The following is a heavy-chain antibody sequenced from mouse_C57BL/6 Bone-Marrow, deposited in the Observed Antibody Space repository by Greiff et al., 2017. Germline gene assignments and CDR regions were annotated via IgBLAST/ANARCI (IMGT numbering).Heavy chain of an antibody. CDR3: ARGRGYDYDYFDY. V-gene: IGHV1-80*01. J-gene: IGHJ2*01. Sequence: QVQLQQSGAELVKPGASVKISCKASGYAFSSYWMNWVKQRPGKGLEWIGQIYPGDGDTNYNGKFKGKATLTADKSSSTAYMQLSSLTSEDSAVYFCARGRGYDYDYFDYWGQGTTLTVSS. D-gene: IGHD2-4*01. CDR1: GYAFSSYW. CDR2: IYPGDGDT.